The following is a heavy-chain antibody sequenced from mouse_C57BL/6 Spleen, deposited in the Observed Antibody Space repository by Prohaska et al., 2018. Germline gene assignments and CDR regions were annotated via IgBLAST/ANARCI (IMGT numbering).Heavy chain of an antibody. Sequence: EVKLEESGGGLVQPGGSMKLSCVASGFTFSNYWMNWIRKSQEKGLEWVAQIRLKSDNYATHYAESVKGRFTISRDDSKSSVYLQMNNLRAEDTGIYYCTADPNAYWGQGTLVTVSA. CDR3: TADPNAY. CDR2: IRLKSDNYAT. V-gene: IGHV6-3*01. J-gene: IGHJ3*01. CDR1: GFTFSNYW.